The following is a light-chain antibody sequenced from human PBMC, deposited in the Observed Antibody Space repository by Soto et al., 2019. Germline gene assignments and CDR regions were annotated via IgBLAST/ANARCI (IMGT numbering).Light chain of an antibody. CDR3: CSYAGSRYV. J-gene: IGLJ1*01. CDR2: EVS. CDR1: TSDVGSYNL. Sequence: QSALTQPASVSGSPGQSITISCTGTTSDVGSYNLVSWYQQYPGKAPKLMIYEVSKRPSGVSNRFSGSKSGNTASLTISGLQAEDEADYYCCSYAGSRYVFGTGTKVTVL. V-gene: IGLV2-23*02.